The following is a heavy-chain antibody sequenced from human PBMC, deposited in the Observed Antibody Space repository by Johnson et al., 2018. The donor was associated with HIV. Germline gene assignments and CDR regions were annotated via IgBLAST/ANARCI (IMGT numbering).Heavy chain of an antibody. V-gene: IGHV3-9*01. Sequence: VQLVESGGGLVQPGRSLRLSCAASGFTFDDYAMHWVRQAPGKGLEWVSGISWNSGSIGYADSVKGRFTISRDNAKNSLYLQINSLRVEDTALYYCAKVSSSSTWAHDPFDVWGQVTMVTVSS. CDR3: AKVSSSSTWAHDPFDV. J-gene: IGHJ3*01. CDR1: GFTFDDYA. CDR2: ISWNSGSI. D-gene: IGHD6-6*01.